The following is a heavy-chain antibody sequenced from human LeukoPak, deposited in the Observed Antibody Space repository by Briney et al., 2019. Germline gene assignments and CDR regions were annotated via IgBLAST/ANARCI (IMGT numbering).Heavy chain of an antibody. CDR3: ARGVLSGSYRFDY. CDR2: ISSSSSYI. V-gene: IGHV3-21*01. D-gene: IGHD3-10*01. J-gene: IGHJ4*02. Sequence: GGSLRLPCAASGFTFSSYSMNWVRQAPGKGLEWVSSISSSSSYIYYADSVKGRFTISRDNAKNSLYLQMNSLRAEDTAVYYCARGVLSGSYRFDYWGQGTLVTVSS. CDR1: GFTFSSYS.